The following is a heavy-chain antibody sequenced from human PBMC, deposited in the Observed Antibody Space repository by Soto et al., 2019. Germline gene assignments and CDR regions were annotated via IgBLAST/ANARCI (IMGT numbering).Heavy chain of an antibody. CDR3: ARELTYYYDSSGYYTDY. V-gene: IGHV5-51*01. J-gene: IGHJ4*02. CDR2: IYPGDSDT. CDR1: GYSFTSYW. Sequence: GESLKISCKGSGYSFTSYWIGWVRQMPGKGLEWMGIIYPGDSDTRYSPSFQGQVTISADKSISTAYLQWSSLKASDTAMYYCARELTYYYDSSGYYTDYWGQGTLVTVSS. D-gene: IGHD3-22*01.